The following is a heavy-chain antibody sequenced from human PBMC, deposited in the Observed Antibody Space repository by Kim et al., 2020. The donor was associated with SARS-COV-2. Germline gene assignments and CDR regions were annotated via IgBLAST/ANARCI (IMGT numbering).Heavy chain of an antibody. CDR3: ARMVVAARGFDY. V-gene: IGHV4-31*02. J-gene: IGHJ4*02. D-gene: IGHD2-15*01. Sequence: YYNPSLKSRVTRSVDTSKNQFSLKRSSVTDADTAVYYCARMVVAARGFDYWGQGTLVTVSS.